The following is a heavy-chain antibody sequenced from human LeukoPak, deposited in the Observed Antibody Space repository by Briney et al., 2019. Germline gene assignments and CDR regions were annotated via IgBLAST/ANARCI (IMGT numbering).Heavy chain of an antibody. J-gene: IGHJ5*02. CDR2: IYPGDSDA. V-gene: IGHV5-51*01. CDR1: GDSFSTYW. D-gene: IGHD2-2*01. Sequence: GESLKISCNVSGDSFSTYWIAWVRQRPGEGLEWMGIIYPGDSDAEYSPSFEGHVTFSVDKSAGSAFLQWHSLKASDTAMYYCARSSPDCSSTSCYGGWFDPWGQGTLVTVSS. CDR3: ARSSPDCSSTSCYGGWFDP.